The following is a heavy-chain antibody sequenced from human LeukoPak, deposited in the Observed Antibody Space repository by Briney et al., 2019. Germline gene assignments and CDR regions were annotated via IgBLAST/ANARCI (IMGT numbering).Heavy chain of an antibody. V-gene: IGHV3-11*06. CDR3: ARDWSFYYDL. D-gene: IGHD2-8*02. Sequence: GGSLRLSCAASGFNFNDYYMSWIRQAPGKGLEWVSYISSDSGDTNYADSVKGRFTISRDNAKNTLYLQMSSLRAEDTAVYYCARDWSFYYDLWGQGTLVTVSS. CDR2: ISSDSGDT. J-gene: IGHJ4*02. CDR1: GFNFNDYY.